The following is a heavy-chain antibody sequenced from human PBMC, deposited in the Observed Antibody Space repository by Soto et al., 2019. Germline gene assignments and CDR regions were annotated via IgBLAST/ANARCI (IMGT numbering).Heavy chain of an antibody. V-gene: IGHV4-59*01. Sequence: SETLSLTCNVSGGSIFNYYWSWIRQPPGKGLEWIGNIYYTGSTNYSPSLRSRVTISVDTSKNQFSLKMTSVTAADAALYYCERVMVRDHPLATWGHGTPVTVSS. J-gene: IGHJ5*01. D-gene: IGHD2-8*01. CDR2: IYYTGST. CDR3: ERVMVRDHPLAT. CDR1: GGSIFNYY.